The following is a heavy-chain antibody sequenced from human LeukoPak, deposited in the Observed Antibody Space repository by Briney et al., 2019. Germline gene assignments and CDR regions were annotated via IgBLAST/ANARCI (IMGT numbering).Heavy chain of an antibody. CDR3: ARGPVYYYDSSGYYGFDY. V-gene: IGHV4-34*01. D-gene: IGHD3-22*01. Sequence: SETLSLTCAVYGGSFSGYYWSWIRQPPGKGLEWIGEINHSGSTNYNPSLKSRITISVDTSKNQFSLKLSSMTAADTAVYYCARGPVYYYDSSGYYGFDYWGQGTLVTVSS. CDR1: GGSFSGYY. J-gene: IGHJ4*02. CDR2: INHSGST.